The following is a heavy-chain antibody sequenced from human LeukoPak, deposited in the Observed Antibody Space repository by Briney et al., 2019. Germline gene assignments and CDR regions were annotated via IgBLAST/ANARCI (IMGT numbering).Heavy chain of an antibody. CDR2: INPNSGNT. Sequence: ASVKVSCKASGYTFTNFDINWVRQAPGQGLEWMGWINPNSGNTGHAQKFQGRVTMTMNTSITTAYMELSSLISEDTAVYYCARGPQWRGDSYYIDVWGRGTTVTVSS. J-gene: IGHJ6*03. D-gene: IGHD6-19*01. CDR1: GYTFTNFD. CDR3: ARGPQWRGDSYYIDV. V-gene: IGHV1-8*01.